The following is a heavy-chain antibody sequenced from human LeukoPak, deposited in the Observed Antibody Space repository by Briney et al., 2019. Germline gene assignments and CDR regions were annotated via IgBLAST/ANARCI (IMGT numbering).Heavy chain of an antibody. J-gene: IGHJ3*02. CDR2: IRYDGSNK. V-gene: IGHV3-30*02. D-gene: IGHD3-22*01. Sequence: GGSLRLSCAASGFTFSSYGMHWVRQAPGKGLEWVAFIRYDGSNKYYADSVKGRFTISRDNAKNSLYLQMNSLRAEDTAVYYCARDGLSYYYDSSGPGAFDIWGQGTMVTVSS. CDR1: GFTFSSYG. CDR3: ARDGLSYYYDSSGPGAFDI.